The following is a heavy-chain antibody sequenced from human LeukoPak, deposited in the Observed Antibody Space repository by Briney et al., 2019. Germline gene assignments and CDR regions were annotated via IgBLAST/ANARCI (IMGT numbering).Heavy chain of an antibody. J-gene: IGHJ4*02. CDR3: ARDMEGGSYYEGAL. Sequence: GGSLRLSCAASGFTVSSNYMSWVRQAPGRGLEWVSVIYSGGSTYYADSVKGRFTISRDNSKNTLYLQMNSLRAEDTAVYYCARDMEGGSYYEGALWGQGTLVTVSS. CDR1: GFTVSSNY. V-gene: IGHV3-66*01. D-gene: IGHD1-26*01. CDR2: IYSGGST.